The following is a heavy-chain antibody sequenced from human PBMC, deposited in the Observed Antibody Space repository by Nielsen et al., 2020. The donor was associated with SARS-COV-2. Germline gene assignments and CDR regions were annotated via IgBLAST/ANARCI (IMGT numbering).Heavy chain of an antibody. D-gene: IGHD6-13*01. CDR3: ARDARIAAALGAFDI. CDR2: INAGNGNT. Sequence: ASVKVSCKASGYTFTSYAMHWVRQAPGQRLEWMGWINAGNGNTKYSQKFQGRVTITRDTSASTAYMELSSLRSEDTAAYYCARDARIAAALGAFDIWGQGTMVTVSS. J-gene: IGHJ3*02. CDR1: GYTFTSYA. V-gene: IGHV1-3*01.